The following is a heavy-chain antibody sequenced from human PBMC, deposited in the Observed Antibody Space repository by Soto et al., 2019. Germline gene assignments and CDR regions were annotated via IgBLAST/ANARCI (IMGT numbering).Heavy chain of an antibody. Sequence: QVQLVQSGAEVKKPGASVRVSCKASGYSFSTLDIIWVRQAAGQGLEWMGWVNPKSGNTDYAQRFRARVTMTSNTSISTAYMELSALTSEDTAVYYCARPYCDSTSCYTDWFDPWGQGTLVTVSS. CDR1: GYSFSTLD. V-gene: IGHV1-8*01. J-gene: IGHJ5*02. CDR3: ARPYCDSTSCYTDWFDP. CDR2: VNPKSGNT. D-gene: IGHD2-2*02.